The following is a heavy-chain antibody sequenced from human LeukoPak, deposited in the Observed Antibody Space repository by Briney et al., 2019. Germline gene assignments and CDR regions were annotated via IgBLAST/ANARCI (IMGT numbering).Heavy chain of an antibody. Sequence: SETLSLTCTVSGYTISSDYNWGWRRAPPGRGLEWIGSSYHSGSTYYNQSLKSRVTISVDTSKNQFSLKLSSVTAEDTAVYYCGRVRWELPTLYYFDYWGQGTLVTVSS. CDR2: SYHSGST. D-gene: IGHD1-26*01. CDR3: GRVRWELPTLYYFDY. V-gene: IGHV4-38-2*02. J-gene: IGHJ4*02. CDR1: GYTISSDYN.